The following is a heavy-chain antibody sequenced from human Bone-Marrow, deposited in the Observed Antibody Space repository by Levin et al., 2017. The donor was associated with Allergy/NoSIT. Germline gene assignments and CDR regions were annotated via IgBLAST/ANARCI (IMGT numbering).Heavy chain of an antibody. V-gene: IGHV3-33*01. Sequence: GGSLRLSCAASGFTFSSYPMHWVRQAPGKGLDWVAVIWYDGSNKHYADSVKGRFTISRDNSKNTLYLQMNSLRAEDTAISYCARDHPTAMDYWGQGTLVTVSS. J-gene: IGHJ4*02. CDR2: IWYDGSNK. CDR3: ARDHPTAMDY. CDR1: GFTFSSYP.